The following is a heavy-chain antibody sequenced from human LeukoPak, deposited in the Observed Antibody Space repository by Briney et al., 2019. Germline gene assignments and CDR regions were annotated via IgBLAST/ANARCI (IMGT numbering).Heavy chain of an antibody. D-gene: IGHD3-22*01. J-gene: IGHJ5*02. CDR3: ARGLDSSGYYAP. CDR2: INPNSGGT. Sequence: ASVKVSCKASGYTFTGYYIHWVRQAPGQGLEWMGRINPNSGGTNYAQRFQGRVTMTRDTSISTAYMELSRLRSDDTAVYYCARGLDSSGYYAPWGQGTLVTVSS. CDR1: GYTFTGYY. V-gene: IGHV1-2*06.